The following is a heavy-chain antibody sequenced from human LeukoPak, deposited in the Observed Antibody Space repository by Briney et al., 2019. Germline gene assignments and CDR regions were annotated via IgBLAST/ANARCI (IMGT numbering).Heavy chain of an antibody. D-gene: IGHD1-1*01. J-gene: IGHJ4*02. CDR2: ISGDSATT. V-gene: IGHV3-23*01. CDR1: GFTFSTYA. CDR3: AKKSYILNAAGGFDY. Sequence: GGSLRLSCAASGFTFSTYAMNWVRQAPGKGLEWVSVISGDSATTYYADSVKGRFSIFRDNSKNMVYLQMSSLRAEDTALYYCAKKSYILNAAGGFDYWGQGTLVTVSS.